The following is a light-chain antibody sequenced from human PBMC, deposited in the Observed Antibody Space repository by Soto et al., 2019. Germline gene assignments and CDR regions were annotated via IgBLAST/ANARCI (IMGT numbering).Light chain of an antibody. CDR1: QSIRNW. V-gene: IGKV1-5*03. J-gene: IGKJ1*01. CDR3: QQYNSYPWT. CDR2: QAS. Sequence: DIQMSQSPSTLSASVGDRVTITCRASQSIRNWLAWYQQKPGKAPNLLIYQASSLQSGVPSRFSGSGSGPEYTLTISSLQPDDFATYYGQQYNSYPWTFGQGTKVDIK.